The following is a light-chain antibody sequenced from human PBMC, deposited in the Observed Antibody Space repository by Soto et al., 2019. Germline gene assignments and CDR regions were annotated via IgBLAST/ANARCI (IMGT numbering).Light chain of an antibody. Sequence: EIVMTQSPATLSVSPGERATLSCRASQSVSSYLAWYQQKPGQAPRLLIYDASNRATGIPARFSGGGSGTDFTLTISSLEPADFAVYYCQQRSNWPLTFGGGTKVDIK. V-gene: IGKV3-11*01. J-gene: IGKJ4*01. CDR3: QQRSNWPLT. CDR1: QSVSSY. CDR2: DAS.